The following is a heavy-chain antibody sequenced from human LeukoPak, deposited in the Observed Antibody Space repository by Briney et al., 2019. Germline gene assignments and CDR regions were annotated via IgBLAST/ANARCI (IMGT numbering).Heavy chain of an antibody. CDR2: IYTSGST. Sequence: SETLSLTCTVSGGSISSYYWSWIRQPAGKGLEWIGRIYTSGSTNYNPSLKSRVTMSVDTSKNQFSLKLSSVTAADTAVYYCARDLAVVVPADNYWFDPWGQGTLVTVSS. V-gene: IGHV4-4*07. CDR3: ARDLAVVVPADNYWFDP. D-gene: IGHD2-2*01. J-gene: IGHJ5*02. CDR1: GGSISSYY.